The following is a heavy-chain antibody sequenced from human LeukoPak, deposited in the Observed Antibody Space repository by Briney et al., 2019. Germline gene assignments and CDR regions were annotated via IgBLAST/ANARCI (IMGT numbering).Heavy chain of an antibody. CDR3: ARYSGGYCSSTSCFNWFDP. J-gene: IGHJ5*02. CDR1: GYSFTSYW. CDR2: IYPGDSDT. V-gene: IGHV5-51*01. Sequence: GESLKISCKGSGYSFTSYWIGWVRQMPGKGLEWMGIIYPGDSDTRYGPSFQGQVTISADKSISTAYLQWSSLKASDTAMYYCARYSGGYCSSTSCFNWFDPWGQGTLVTVSS. D-gene: IGHD2-2*03.